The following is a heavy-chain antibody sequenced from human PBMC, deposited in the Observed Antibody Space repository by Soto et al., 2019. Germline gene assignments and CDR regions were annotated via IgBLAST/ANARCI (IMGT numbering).Heavy chain of an antibody. D-gene: IGHD3-10*01. Sequence: GESLKISCKGSGYSFTSYWIGWVRQMPGKGLEWMGIIYPGDSDTRYSPSFQGQVTISADKSISTAYLQWSSLKASDTAMYYCARLGYYGSGSFIRYYYYGMDVWGQGTTVTVSS. CDR3: ARLGYYGSGSFIRYYYYGMDV. CDR1: GYSFTSYW. CDR2: IYPGDSDT. J-gene: IGHJ6*02. V-gene: IGHV5-51*01.